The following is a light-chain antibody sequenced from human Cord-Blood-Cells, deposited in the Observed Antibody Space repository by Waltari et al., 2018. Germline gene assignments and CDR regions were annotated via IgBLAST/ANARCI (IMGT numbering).Light chain of an antibody. Sequence: DIQLTQSPSSLSPSVGHRVTITCRACQGISNYLAWYQQKPGKVPKLLIYAASTLQSGVPSRFSGSGSGTDFTLTISSLQPEDVATYYCQKYNSAPWTFGQGTKVEIK. CDR2: AAS. CDR1: QGISNY. V-gene: IGKV1-27*01. J-gene: IGKJ1*01. CDR3: QKYNSAPWT.